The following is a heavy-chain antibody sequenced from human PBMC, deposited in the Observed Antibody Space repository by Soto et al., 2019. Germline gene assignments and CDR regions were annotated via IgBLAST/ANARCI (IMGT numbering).Heavy chain of an antibody. J-gene: IGHJ4*02. CDR3: ARHGGRFFEY. D-gene: IGHD2-15*01. CDR2: ISQSGTA. Sequence: QVQLQESGPGLVKPSETLSLTCAVSGDSFSSGYWWSWVRQPPGKGLQWIGQISQSGTANYNPSLESRVTMSVDNAKKQFSLMLTSGTAADTAVYYCARHGGRFFEYWGQGILVTVSS. CDR1: GDSFSSGYW. V-gene: IGHV4-4*02.